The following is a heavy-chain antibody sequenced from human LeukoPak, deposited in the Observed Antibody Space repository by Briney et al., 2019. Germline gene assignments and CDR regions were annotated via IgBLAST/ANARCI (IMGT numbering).Heavy chain of an antibody. CDR3: ARDKSGYSGYDALDY. CDR2: ISSSGSTI. D-gene: IGHD5-12*01. J-gene: IGHJ4*02. V-gene: IGHV3-48*03. Sequence: PGGSLRLSCAASGFTFDDYGMSWVRQAPGKGLEWVSYISSSGSTIYYADSVKGRFTISRDNAKNSLYLQMNSLRAEDTAVYYCARDKSGYSGYDALDYWGQGTLVTVSS. CDR1: GFTFDDYG.